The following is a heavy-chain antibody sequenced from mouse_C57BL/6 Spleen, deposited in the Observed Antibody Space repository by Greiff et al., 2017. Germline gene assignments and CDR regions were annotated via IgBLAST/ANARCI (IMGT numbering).Heavy chain of an antibody. CDR3: ATFPYGSSYDCFDY. V-gene: IGHV1-61*01. Sequence: QVQLQQPGAELVRPGSSVKLSCKASGYTLTSYWMDWVKQRPRQGLVLLGNTYTSDSETHYNQKSKDKATLTVDKSSSTAYVQLSSLTSEDSAVYNCATFPYGSSYDCFDYWGQGTTLTVSS. J-gene: IGHJ2*01. CDR2: TYTSDSET. CDR1: GYTLTSYW. D-gene: IGHD1-1*01.